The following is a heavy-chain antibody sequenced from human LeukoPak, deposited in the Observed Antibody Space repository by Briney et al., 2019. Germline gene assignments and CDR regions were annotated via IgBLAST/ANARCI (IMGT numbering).Heavy chain of an antibody. J-gene: IGHJ6*03. V-gene: IGHV3-53*01. Sequence: GGSLRLSCAASGFTVSSNYMSWVRQAPGKGLEWVSVIYTGGSTYYADSVKGRFTISRDNSKNTLFLQMNSLRAEDSAVYYCARNQFGQQLVNYYMDVWGKGTTVTVSS. D-gene: IGHD6-13*01. CDR3: ARNQFGQQLVNYYMDV. CDR1: GFTVSSNY. CDR2: IYTGGST.